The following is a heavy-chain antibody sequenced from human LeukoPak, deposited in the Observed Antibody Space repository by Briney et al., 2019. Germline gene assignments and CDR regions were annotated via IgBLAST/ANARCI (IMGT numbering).Heavy chain of an antibody. J-gene: IGHJ3*02. Sequence: GGSLRLSCAAPGFIFDDYGKYWVRQAPGKGLGWVAVIWYDGSNKYYADSVKGRFTISRDNSKNTLYLQMNSLRAEDTAVYYCARGAPQLWFGELPQTDDAFDIWGQGTMVTVSS. CDR1: GFIFDDYG. V-gene: IGHV3-33*07. D-gene: IGHD3-10*01. CDR3: ARGAPQLWFGELPQTDDAFDI. CDR2: IWYDGSNK.